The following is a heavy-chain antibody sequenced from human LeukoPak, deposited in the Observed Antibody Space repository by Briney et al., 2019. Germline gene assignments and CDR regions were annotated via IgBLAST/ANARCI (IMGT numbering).Heavy chain of an antibody. Sequence: ASVKVSCKASGYTFTSYGISWVRQAPGQGLEWMGWINPNSGGTNYAQKFQGWVTMTRDTSISTAYMELSRLRSDDTAVYYCARDKKVREQWLAYGMDVWGQGTTVTVSS. V-gene: IGHV1-2*04. D-gene: IGHD6-19*01. CDR1: GYTFTSYG. CDR2: INPNSGGT. CDR3: ARDKKVREQWLAYGMDV. J-gene: IGHJ6*02.